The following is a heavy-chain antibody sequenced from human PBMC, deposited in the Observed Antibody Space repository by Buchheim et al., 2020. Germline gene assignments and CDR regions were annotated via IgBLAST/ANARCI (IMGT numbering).Heavy chain of an antibody. CDR1: GFTFSSYS. CDR2: ISSSSSTI. V-gene: IGHV3-48*01. D-gene: IGHD3-3*01. J-gene: IGHJ4*02. CDR3: ARGGYDFWSGYSPSLWFDY. Sequence: EVQLVESGGGLVQPGGSLRLSCAASGFTFSSYSMNWVRQAPGKGLEWVSYISSSSSTIYYADSVQGRFTISRENAKNSLYLQMNSLRAEDTAVYYCARGGYDFWSGYSPSLWFDYWGQGTL.